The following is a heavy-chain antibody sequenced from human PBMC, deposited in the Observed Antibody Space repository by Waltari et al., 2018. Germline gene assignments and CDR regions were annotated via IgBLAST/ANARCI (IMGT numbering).Heavy chain of an antibody. D-gene: IGHD6-19*01. J-gene: IGHJ4*02. CDR2: IYTSGST. CDR3: ARDDPDSSGWYPLFDY. V-gene: IGHV4-61*02. Sequence: QVQLQESGPGLVKPSQTLSLTCTVSGGSISSGSYYWSWIRQPAGKGLEWIGRIYTSGSTNYNPPLKSRVTISVDTSKNQFSLKLSSVTAADTAVYYCARDDPDSSGWYPLFDYWGQGTLVTVSS. CDR1: GGSISSGSYY.